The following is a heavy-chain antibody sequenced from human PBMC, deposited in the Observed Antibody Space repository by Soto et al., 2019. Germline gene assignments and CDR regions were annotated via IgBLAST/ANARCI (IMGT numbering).Heavy chain of an antibody. J-gene: IGHJ6*03. V-gene: IGHV4-34*01. CDR1: GGSFSGYQ. Sequence: QVQLQQWGAGLLKPSETLSLTCAVYGGSFSGYQWTWIRQTPGKGLEWIGEINDSGNINYNTSLKSRVTIFLDTPKKQISLKLSSVTAADSAVYYCARGLILWFGELSRRGGYYYYMDVWGKGTTVTVSS. D-gene: IGHD3-10*01. CDR2: INDSGNI. CDR3: ARGLILWFGELSRRGGYYYYMDV.